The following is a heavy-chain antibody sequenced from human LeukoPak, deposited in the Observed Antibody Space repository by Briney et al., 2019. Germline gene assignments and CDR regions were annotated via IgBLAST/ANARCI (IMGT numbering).Heavy chain of an antibody. D-gene: IGHD3-22*01. CDR1: GGSFSGYY. CDR2: INHSGST. CDR3: ARTDDSSGYYPFDY. V-gene: IGHV4-34*01. Sequence: SETLSLTCAVYGGSFSGYYWSWIRQPPGKGLEWIGEINHSGSTNYNPSLKSRVTISVDTSKNQFSLKLSSVTAADTAVYYCARTDDSSGYYPFDYWGQGTLVTISS. J-gene: IGHJ4*02.